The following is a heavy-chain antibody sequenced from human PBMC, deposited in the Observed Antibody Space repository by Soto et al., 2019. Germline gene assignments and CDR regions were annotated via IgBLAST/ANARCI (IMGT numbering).Heavy chain of an antibody. CDR1: GFSLTDTRMG. CDR3: ARALFYSDSDGYYFAFDY. Sequence: LVNPTETLTLTCSVSGFSLTDTRMGVSWIRQAPGKALEWLAHIISNDDKSYSTSLKSRLTISKDTSKSQVVLRMTNMDPVDTGRYYCARALFYSDSDGYYFAFDYWGPGTLVTVS. J-gene: IGHJ4*02. D-gene: IGHD3-22*01. CDR2: IISNDDK. V-gene: IGHV2-26*01.